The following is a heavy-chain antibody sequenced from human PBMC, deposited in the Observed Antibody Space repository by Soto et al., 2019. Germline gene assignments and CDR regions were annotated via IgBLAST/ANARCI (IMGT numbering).Heavy chain of an antibody. CDR1: GFTFSSYD. J-gene: IGHJ6*02. CDR2: IGTAGDT. CDR3: ARDRRYYDSSGYRYYYYGMDV. Sequence: EVQLVESGGGLVQPGGSLRLSCAASGFTFSSYDMHWVRQATGKGLEWVSAIGTAGDTYYPGSVKCRFTISRENAKNSLYLQMNSLRAGDTAVYYCARDRRYYDSSGYRYYYYGMDVWGQGTTVTVSS. V-gene: IGHV3-13*01. D-gene: IGHD3-22*01.